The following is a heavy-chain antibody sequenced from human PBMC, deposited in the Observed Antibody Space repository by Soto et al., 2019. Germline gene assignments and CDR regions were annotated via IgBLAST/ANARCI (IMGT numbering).Heavy chain of an antibody. V-gene: IGHV5-10-1*01. CDR3: ARSLYSGGHMDV. CDR1: GYSFTSYW. D-gene: IGHD2-21*01. Sequence: HRESLKISCKGSGYSFTSYWISWVRQMPGKGLEWMGRIDPSDSYTNYSPSFQGHVTISADKSISTAYLQWSSLKASDTAMYYCARSLYSGGHMDVWGQGTTVTVSS. J-gene: IGHJ6*02. CDR2: IDPSDSYT.